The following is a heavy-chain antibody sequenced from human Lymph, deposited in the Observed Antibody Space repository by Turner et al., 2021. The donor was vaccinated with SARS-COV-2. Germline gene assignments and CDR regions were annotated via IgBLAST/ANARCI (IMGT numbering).Heavy chain of an antibody. CDR3: ARSRDLQSMVRGVEPFDY. J-gene: IGHJ4*02. CDR2: INPNSGCT. Sequence: QVQLVQSGAEVKKPAASVKVSCKASGYTFTGYYMHWVRQAPGPGLEWVGWINPNSGCTNNAQKFQGRVTMTRHTSISTAYMELSRLRSDDTAVYYCARSRDLQSMVRGVEPFDYWGQGTLVTVSS. CDR1: GYTFTGYY. V-gene: IGHV1-2*02. D-gene: IGHD3-10*01.